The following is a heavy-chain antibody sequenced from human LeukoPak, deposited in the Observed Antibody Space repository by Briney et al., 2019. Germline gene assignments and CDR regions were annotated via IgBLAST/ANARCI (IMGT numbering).Heavy chain of an antibody. Sequence: PGGSLRLSCAASGFTFSSYWMHWVRQAPGKGLVWVSRINSDGSSTSYADSVKGRFTISRDNAKNTLYLQMNSLRAEDTAVYYCAKTLEGYIVVVVAATVAFDIWGQGTMVTVSS. CDR1: GFTFSSYW. D-gene: IGHD2-15*01. CDR3: AKTLEGYIVVVVAATVAFDI. J-gene: IGHJ3*02. V-gene: IGHV3-74*01. CDR2: INSDGSST.